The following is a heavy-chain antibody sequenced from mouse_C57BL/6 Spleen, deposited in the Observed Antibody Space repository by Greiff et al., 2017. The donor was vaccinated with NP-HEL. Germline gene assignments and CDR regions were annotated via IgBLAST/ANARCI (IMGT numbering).Heavy chain of an antibody. Sequence: QVQLKESGAELVMPGASVKLSCKASGYTFTSYWMHWVKQRPGQGLEWIGEIDPSDSYTNYNQKFKGKSTLTVDKSSSTAYMQLSSLTSEDSAVYYCARRGAYYSNFDYWGQGTTLTVSS. CDR3: ARRGAYYSNFDY. CDR1: GYTFTSYW. V-gene: IGHV1-69*01. CDR2: IDPSDSYT. J-gene: IGHJ2*01. D-gene: IGHD2-5*01.